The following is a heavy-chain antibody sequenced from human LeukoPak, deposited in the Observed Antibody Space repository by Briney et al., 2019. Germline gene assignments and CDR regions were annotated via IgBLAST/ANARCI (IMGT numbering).Heavy chain of an antibody. CDR3: ARKNYDILTGYNWFDP. CDR2: IYPGDSDT. J-gene: IGHJ5*02. V-gene: IGHV5-51*01. D-gene: IGHD3-9*01. CDR1: GYSFTSYW. Sequence: GESLKISCKGSGYSFTSYWIGWVRQMPGKGLEWMGIIYPGDSDTRYGPSFQGQVTISADKSISTAYLQWSSLKASDTAMYYCARKNYDILTGYNWFDPWGQGTLVTVSS.